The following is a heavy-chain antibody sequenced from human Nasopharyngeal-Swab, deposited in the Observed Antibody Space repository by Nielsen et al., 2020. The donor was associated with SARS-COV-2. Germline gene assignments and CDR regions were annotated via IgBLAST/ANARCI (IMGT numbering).Heavy chain of an antibody. D-gene: IGHD5-12*01. Sequence: GESLKISCAASGFTFSSYAISWVRQAPGKGLEWVSVISGSDYSTYYADSVKGRSTISRDNSKNTVSLQMNSLRAEDTAIYYCAKDRDSGDDSDDYYHYYGMDVWGQGTTVTVSS. CDR2: ISGSDYST. V-gene: IGHV3-23*01. CDR3: AKDRDSGDDSDDYYHYYGMDV. J-gene: IGHJ6*02. CDR1: GFTFSSYA.